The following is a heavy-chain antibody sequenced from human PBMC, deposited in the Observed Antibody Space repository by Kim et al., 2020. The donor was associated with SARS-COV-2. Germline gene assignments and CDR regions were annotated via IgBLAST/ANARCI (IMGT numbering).Heavy chain of an antibody. J-gene: IGHJ6*02. CDR1: GYTFTSYG. Sequence: ASVKVSCKASGYTFTSYGISWVRQAPGQGLEWMGWISAYNGNTNYAQKLQGRVTMTTDTSTSTAYMELRSLRSDDTAVYYCARGFPYHAIFGVVINHYYYGMDVWGQGTTVTVSS. V-gene: IGHV1-18*01. CDR2: ISAYNGNT. D-gene: IGHD3-3*01. CDR3: ARGFPYHAIFGVVINHYYYGMDV.